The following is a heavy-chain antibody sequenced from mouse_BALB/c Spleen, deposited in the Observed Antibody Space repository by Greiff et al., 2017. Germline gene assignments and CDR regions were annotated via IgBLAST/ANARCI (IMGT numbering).Heavy chain of an antibody. D-gene: IGHD1-2*01. CDR1: GYSITSDYA. J-gene: IGHJ3*01. Sequence: ESGPGLVKPSQSLSLTCTVTGYSITSDYAWNWIRQFPGNKLEWMGYISYSGSTSYNPSLKSRISITRDTSKNQFFLQLNSVTTEDTATYYCANYYGTGWFAYWGQGTLVTVSA. V-gene: IGHV3-2*02. CDR3: ANYYGTGWFAY. CDR2: ISYSGST.